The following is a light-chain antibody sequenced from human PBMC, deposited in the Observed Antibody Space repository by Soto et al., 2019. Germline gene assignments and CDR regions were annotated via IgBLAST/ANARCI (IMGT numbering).Light chain of an antibody. CDR3: QQYYNWPPYT. CDR2: GAS. CDR1: QSVSSN. Sequence: EIEMTQFPATLSVSPGERATLSCRASQSVSSNLAWYQQKPGQAPRLLIYGASTRASGIPARFSGSGSGTEFTLTVSSLQSEDFAVYFCQQYYNWPPYTFGQGTTLEIK. V-gene: IGKV3-15*01. J-gene: IGKJ2*01.